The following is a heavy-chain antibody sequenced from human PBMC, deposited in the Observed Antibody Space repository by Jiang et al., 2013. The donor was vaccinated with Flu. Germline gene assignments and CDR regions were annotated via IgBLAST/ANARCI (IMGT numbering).Heavy chain of an antibody. V-gene: IGHV7-4-1*02. Sequence: WINTTNGKPTYAQGFTGRFVFSLDTSVSTAYLQISSLKADDTAVYYCARGHLESIQHWGQGTLVTVSS. J-gene: IGHJ1*01. CDR2: INTTNGKP. CDR3: ARGHLESIQH.